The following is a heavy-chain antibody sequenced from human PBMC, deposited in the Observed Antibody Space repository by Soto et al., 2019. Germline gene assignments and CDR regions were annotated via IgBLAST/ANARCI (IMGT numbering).Heavy chain of an antibody. CDR1: GFTFSSFG. CDR3: AKAQVEVVTATGLDY. Sequence: QVQLVESGGGVVQPGRSLRLSCAVSGFTFSSFGMHWVRQAPGKGLEWVAVISHDGSKKYHADSVKGRFTISRDNSKNTLYLQMNSLRAEDTAVYYCAKAQVEVVTATGLDYWGQGTLVTVSS. D-gene: IGHD2-21*02. V-gene: IGHV3-30*18. J-gene: IGHJ4*02. CDR2: ISHDGSKK.